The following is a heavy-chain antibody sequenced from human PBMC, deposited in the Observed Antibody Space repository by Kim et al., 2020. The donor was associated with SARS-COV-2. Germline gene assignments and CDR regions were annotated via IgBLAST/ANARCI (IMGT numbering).Heavy chain of an antibody. CDR3: ARGTVSDFWSGYYIAGQPGWFDP. CDR2: IYYSGST. J-gene: IGHJ5*02. CDR1: GGSISSYY. Sequence: SETLSLTCTVSGGSISSYYWSWIRQPPGKGLEWIGYIYYSGSTNYNPSLKSRVTISVDTSKNQFSLKLSSVTAADTAVYYCARGTVSDFWSGYYIAGQPGWFDPWGQGTLVTVSS. V-gene: IGHV4-59*13. D-gene: IGHD3-3*01.